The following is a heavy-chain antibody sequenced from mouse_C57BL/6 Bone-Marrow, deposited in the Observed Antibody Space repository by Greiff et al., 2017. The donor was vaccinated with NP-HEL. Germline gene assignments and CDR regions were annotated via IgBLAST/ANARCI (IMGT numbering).Heavy chain of an antibody. J-gene: IGHJ2*01. V-gene: IGHV1-55*01. Sequence: QVQLQQPGAELVKPGASVKMSCKASGYTFTSYWITWVKQRPGQGLEWIGEIHPCSGSTNYNEKFKSKTTLTVDTSSSTAYMQLSSLTSKDSAVYYCAGGVVTGVIGYYDYWGQGTTLTVSS. CDR1: GYTFTSYW. CDR2: IHPCSGST. CDR3: AGGVVTGVIGYYDY. D-gene: IGHD2-3*01.